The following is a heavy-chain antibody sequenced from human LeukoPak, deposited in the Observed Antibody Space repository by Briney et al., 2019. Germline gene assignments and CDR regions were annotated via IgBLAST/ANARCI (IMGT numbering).Heavy chain of an antibody. CDR1: GYTFAAYY. Sequence: ASVKVSCKASGYTFAAYYIHWVRQAPGQRLEWMGWINAGNGYTKYSQESQGRVTFTRDTSASTAYMELSSLRSDDMAVYYCARGKTYGSGSGDAFDFWGQGTMVTVSS. CDR3: ARGKTYGSGSGDAFDF. CDR2: INAGNGYT. V-gene: IGHV1-3*03. J-gene: IGHJ3*01. D-gene: IGHD3-10*01.